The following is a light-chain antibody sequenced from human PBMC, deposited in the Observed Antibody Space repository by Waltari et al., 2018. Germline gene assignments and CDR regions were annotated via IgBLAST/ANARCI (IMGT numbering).Light chain of an antibody. CDR3: QQANSFPLT. CDR1: QRIDNW. CDR2: KAY. J-gene: IGKJ4*01. Sequence: DIQMTQSPSTLSASVGDKVTVTCRSSQRIDNWLAWYQQKPVKAPKLLIHKAYILKSGVPLRFSGSGSGTEFTLTISSLQPDDFATYYCQQANSFPLTFGGGTKVEIK. V-gene: IGKV1-5*03.